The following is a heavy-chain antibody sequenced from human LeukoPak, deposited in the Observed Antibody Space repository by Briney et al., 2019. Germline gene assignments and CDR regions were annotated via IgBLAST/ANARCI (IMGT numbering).Heavy chain of an antibody. J-gene: IGHJ5*02. CDR2: ISYDGNNK. V-gene: IGHV3-30*18. D-gene: IGHD3-10*01. CDR3: AKEYGSEWFGELFHP. Sequence: GRSLRLSCAASGFTLSSYGMHWVRQAPGKGLEWVAVISYDGNNKYYADSVKGRFTISRDNSKNTLYLQMNSLRAEDTAVYYCAKEYGSEWFGELFHPWGQGTLVTVSS. CDR1: GFTLSSYG.